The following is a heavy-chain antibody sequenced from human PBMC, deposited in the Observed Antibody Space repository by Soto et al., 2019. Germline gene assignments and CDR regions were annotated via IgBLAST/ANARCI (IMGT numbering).Heavy chain of an antibody. CDR2: ISSTSNYI. Sequence: EVQLVESGGGPVRPGGALRLSCAASGFTFSSYTMNWVRQAPGTGLEWVSSISSTSNYIYYADSVKGRFTISRDNAKNSLYLQMNRLRAEDTSVYYCARDISEWCYWGQGTLVTVSS. V-gene: IGHV3-21*01. J-gene: IGHJ4*02. CDR3: ARDISEWCY. D-gene: IGHD2-15*01. CDR1: GFTFSSYT.